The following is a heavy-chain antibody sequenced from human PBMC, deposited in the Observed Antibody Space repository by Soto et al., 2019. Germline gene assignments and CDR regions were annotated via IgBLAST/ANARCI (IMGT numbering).Heavy chain of an antibody. CDR1: GGSISSYY. Sequence: PSETLSLTCTVSGGSISSYYWSWIRQPPGKGLEWIGYIYYSGSTNYNPSLKSRVTISVDTSKNQFSLKLSSVTAADTAVYYCARGSAAAGTKAYWGQGTLVTVS. V-gene: IGHV4-59*01. J-gene: IGHJ4*02. CDR2: IYYSGST. CDR3: ARGSAAAGTKAY. D-gene: IGHD6-13*01.